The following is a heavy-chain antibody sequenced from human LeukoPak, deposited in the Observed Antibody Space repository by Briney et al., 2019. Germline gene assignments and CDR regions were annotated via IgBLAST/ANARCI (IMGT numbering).Heavy chain of an antibody. CDR3: ARYQFSSSARYLDY. Sequence: ASVKDSCKASGYTFTGYYMHWVRQAPGQGLEWMGWINPNSGGTNYAQKFQGRVTMTRDTSISTAYMELSRLRSDDTAVYYCARYQFSSSARYLDYWGQGTLVTVSS. J-gene: IGHJ4*02. D-gene: IGHD6-6*01. CDR1: GYTFTGYY. V-gene: IGHV1-2*02. CDR2: INPNSGGT.